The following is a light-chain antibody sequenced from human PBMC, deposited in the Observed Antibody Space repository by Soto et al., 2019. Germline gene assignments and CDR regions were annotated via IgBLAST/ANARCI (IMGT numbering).Light chain of an antibody. J-gene: IGKJ5*01. CDR1: QTGSNSY. Sequence: IVLTQAPGSLSVSPGERATLSCRASQTGSNSYLAWYQQKSAQAPRLLIYGVSTRATGIPERFSGSGSGTDFTLTISRLEPEDFAVYYCQQYGSSPVTFGQGTRLEIK. CDR3: QQYGSSPVT. V-gene: IGKV3-20*01. CDR2: GVS.